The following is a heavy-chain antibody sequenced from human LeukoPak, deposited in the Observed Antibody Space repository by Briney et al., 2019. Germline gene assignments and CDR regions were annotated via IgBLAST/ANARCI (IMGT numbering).Heavy chain of an antibody. CDR1: GGTFSSYA. Sequence: GASVKVSCKASGGTFSSYAISWLRQAPGQGLAWMGRIIPIFGTANYAQKFQGRVTITTDESTSTAYMELSRLRSEDTAVYYYARGAMVTDYYYYMDVWGKGTTVTASS. CDR2: IIPIFGTA. CDR3: ARGAMVTDYYYYMDV. J-gene: IGHJ6*03. D-gene: IGHD5-18*01. V-gene: IGHV1-69*05.